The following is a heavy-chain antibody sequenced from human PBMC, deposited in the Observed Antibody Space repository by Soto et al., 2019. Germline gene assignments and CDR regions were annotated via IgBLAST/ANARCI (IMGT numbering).Heavy chain of an antibody. CDR1: GFTFSNAW. CDR2: IKSKTDGGTT. Sequence: GGSLRLSCAASGFTFSNAWMSWVRQAPGKVLEWVGRIKSKTDGGTTDYAAPVKGRFTISRDDSKNTLYLQMNSLKTEDTAVYYCTTAMYDYVWGSYRYRDYWGQGTLVTVSS. CDR3: TTAMYDYVWGSYRYRDY. V-gene: IGHV3-15*01. J-gene: IGHJ4*02. D-gene: IGHD3-16*02.